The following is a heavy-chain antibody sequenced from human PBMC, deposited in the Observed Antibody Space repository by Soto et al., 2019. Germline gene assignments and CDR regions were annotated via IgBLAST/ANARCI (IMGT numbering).Heavy chain of an antibody. CDR1: GGSFSGYY. CDR3: ARGRVDCSGGSCYSNNYYYYMDV. Sequence: SETLSLTCAVYGGSFSGYYWSWIRQPPGKGLEWIGEINHSGSTNYNPSLKSRVTISVDTSKNQFSLKLSSVTAADTAVYYCARGRVDCSGGSCYSNNYYYYMDVWGKGTTVTVSS. CDR2: INHSGST. D-gene: IGHD2-15*01. V-gene: IGHV4-34*01. J-gene: IGHJ6*03.